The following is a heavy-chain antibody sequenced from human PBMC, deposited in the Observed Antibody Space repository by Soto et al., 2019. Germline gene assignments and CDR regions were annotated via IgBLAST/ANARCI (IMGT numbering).Heavy chain of an antibody. CDR2: IYWNDDK. CDR3: AHSGSIRINMVRGVIIPNWFDT. J-gene: IGHJ5*02. V-gene: IGHV2-5*01. Sequence: SGPTLVNPTQTLTLTCTFSGFSLSTSGVGVGWIRQPPGKALEWLALIYWNDDKRYSPSLKSRLTITKDTSKNQVVLTMTNMDPVDTATYYCAHSGSIRINMVRGVIIPNWFDTWGQGTLVTVSS. CDR1: GFSLSTSGVG. D-gene: IGHD3-10*01.